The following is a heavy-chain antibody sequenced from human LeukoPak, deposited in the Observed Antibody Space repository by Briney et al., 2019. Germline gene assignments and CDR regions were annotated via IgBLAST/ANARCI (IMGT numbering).Heavy chain of an antibody. CDR1: GFPFSASA. D-gene: IGHD2/OR15-2a*01. V-gene: IGHV3-23*01. CDR2: ISNSGGNT. Sequence: PGGSLRLSCAAFGFPFSASAMSWVRQAPGKGLEWVSPISNSGGNTYYANSVRGRFTISRDNSKNTLFLQLNSLRAEDTAVYYCAKASNTLDYWGQGTLVTVSS. CDR3: AKASNTLDY. J-gene: IGHJ4*02.